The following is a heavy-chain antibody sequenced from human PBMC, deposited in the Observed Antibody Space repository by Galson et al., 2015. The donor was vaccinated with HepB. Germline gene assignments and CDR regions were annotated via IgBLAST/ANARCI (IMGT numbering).Heavy chain of an antibody. Sequence: SLRLSCAASGFTFSDYYMSWIRQAPGKGLEWVSYISSSSSYTNYADSVKGRFTISRDNAKNSLYLQMNSLRAEDTAVYYCRVVRGFPVNDAFDIWGQGTMVTVSS. D-gene: IGHD3-10*01. CDR3: RVVRGFPVNDAFDI. CDR1: GFTFSDYY. CDR2: ISSSSSYT. J-gene: IGHJ3*02. V-gene: IGHV3-11*03.